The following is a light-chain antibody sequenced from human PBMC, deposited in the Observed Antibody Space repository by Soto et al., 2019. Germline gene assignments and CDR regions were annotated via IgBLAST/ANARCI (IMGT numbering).Light chain of an antibody. V-gene: IGLV2-14*03. CDR2: DVS. J-gene: IGLJ2*01. CDR1: SSDVGGYNS. CDR3: SSYTRTNTLI. Sequence: QSVLTQPASVSGSPGQSITISCTGTSSDVGGYNSVSWYQQHPEKAPQLKIFDVSNRPSGISDRFSGSKSGNTASLTISGLQAEDEADYYCSSYTRTNTLIFGGGTKLTVL.